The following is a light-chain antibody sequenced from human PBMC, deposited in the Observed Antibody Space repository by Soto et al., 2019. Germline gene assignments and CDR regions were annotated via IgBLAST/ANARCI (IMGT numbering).Light chain of an antibody. CDR3: VLYMSSGIWV. Sequence: QTVVTQEPSFSVSPGGTVTLTCGLSSGSVSSDSYPTWFQQTPGQPPRTLIHSTSIRSSGVPDRFSGSILGDKAALTITGAQADDECDYYCVLYMSSGIWVFCGGTKLTVL. CDR2: STS. V-gene: IGLV8-61*01. CDR1: SGSVSSDSY. J-gene: IGLJ3*02.